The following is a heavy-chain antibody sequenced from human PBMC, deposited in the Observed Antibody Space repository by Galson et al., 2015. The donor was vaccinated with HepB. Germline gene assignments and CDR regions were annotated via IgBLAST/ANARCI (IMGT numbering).Heavy chain of an antibody. D-gene: IGHD3-10*01. J-gene: IGHJ2*01. CDR3: AREKVIISRRYLEL. CDR1: GDSINSGAYS. V-gene: IGHV4-30-4*07. CDR2: VYYIGTT. Sequence: TLSPACAVSGDSINSGAYSWSWIRQPPGKGLEWIGYVYYIGTTYYNPSLKSRPRLSVNMSKNQFSLKLNSVNAADTAVYYCAREKVIISRRYLELWGRGTLVTVSS.